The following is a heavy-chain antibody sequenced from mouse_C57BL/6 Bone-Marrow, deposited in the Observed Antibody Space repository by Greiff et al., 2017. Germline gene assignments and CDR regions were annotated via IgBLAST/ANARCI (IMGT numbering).Heavy chain of an antibody. Sequence: QVQLQQPGAELVKPGASVKLSCKASGYTFTSYWMHWVKQRPGQGLEWIGMIHPNSGSTNYNEKFKSKATLTVDKSSSTAYMQLSSLTSEDSAVYYCANEYDGVWYFDVWGTGTTVTVSS. CDR2: IHPNSGST. D-gene: IGHD2-4*01. CDR3: ANEYDGVWYFDV. J-gene: IGHJ1*03. CDR1: GYTFTSYW. V-gene: IGHV1-64*01.